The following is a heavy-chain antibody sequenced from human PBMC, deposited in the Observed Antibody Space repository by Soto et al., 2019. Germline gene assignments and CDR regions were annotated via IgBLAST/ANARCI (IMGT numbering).Heavy chain of an antibody. V-gene: IGHV1-8*01. D-gene: IGHD1-26*01. J-gene: IGHJ4*02. Sequence: QVQLGQSGTEVKKPGASVKVSCKASGYTFTNYDINWVRQATGQGLEWMGWMNPNSGNTVYAQKVQGRVTMTKNTSMSTAYMQLSSLRSEDTAVYYCARMGVRATEDYWGQGTLVTVSS. CDR2: MNPNSGNT. CDR1: GYTFTNYD. CDR3: ARMGVRATEDY.